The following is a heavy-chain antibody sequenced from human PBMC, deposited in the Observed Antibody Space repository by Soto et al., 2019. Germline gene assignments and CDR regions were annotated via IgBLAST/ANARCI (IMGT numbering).Heavy chain of an antibody. Sequence: GGSLRLSCAASGFMFSSYAMGWVSQAPGKGLEWVADISGSGGSTFYADSVKGRFTFSRDNSKNTLYLQMNSLRAEDTAVYYCAKIPSVVAGGPGWFDPWGQGTLVTVSS. CDR2: ISGSGGST. V-gene: IGHV3-23*01. J-gene: IGHJ5*02. D-gene: IGHD6-19*01. CDR1: GFMFSSYA. CDR3: AKIPSVVAGGPGWFDP.